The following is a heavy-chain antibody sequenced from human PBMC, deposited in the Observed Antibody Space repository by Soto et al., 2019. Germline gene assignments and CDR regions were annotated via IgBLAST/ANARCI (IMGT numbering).Heavy chain of an antibody. D-gene: IGHD5-18*01. Sequence: QVQLVQSGAEVKKPGSSVTVSCKTSGGTFSKDAINWVRQAPGQGLAWMGLLTPVFGSPIYAQKFQGRIRTTADESTSTALMDLSSLRSEDTAVYYCTRVLGYTFEPRITRYYAMDVWGQGTTVSVSS. CDR3: TRVLGYTFEPRITRYYAMDV. CDR2: LTPVFGSP. J-gene: IGHJ6*02. V-gene: IGHV1-69*01. CDR1: GGTFSKDA.